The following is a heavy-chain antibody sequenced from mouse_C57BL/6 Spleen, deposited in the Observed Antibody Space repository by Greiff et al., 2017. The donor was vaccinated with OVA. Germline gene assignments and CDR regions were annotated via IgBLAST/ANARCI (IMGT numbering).Heavy chain of an antibody. V-gene: IGHV1-59*01. J-gene: IGHJ3*01. CDR2: IDPSDSYT. CDR3: ALDNGAY. CDR1: GYTFTSYW. Sequence: QVQLQQPGAELVRPGTSVKLSCKASGYTFTSYWMHWVKQRPGQGLEWIGVIDPSDSYTNYNQKFKGKATLTVDTSSSTAYMQLSSLTSEDSAVYYCALDNGAYWGQGTLVTVSA.